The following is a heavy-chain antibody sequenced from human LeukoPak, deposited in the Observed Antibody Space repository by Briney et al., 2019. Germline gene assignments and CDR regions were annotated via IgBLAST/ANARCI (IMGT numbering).Heavy chain of an antibody. CDR3: ARESTVTLSYYYYYMDV. J-gene: IGHJ6*03. D-gene: IGHD4-17*01. Sequence: PSETLSLTCTVSGGSISSYYWSWIRQPPGKGLEWIGYVYYSGSTNYNPSLKSRVTISVDTSKNQFSLKLSSVTAADTAVYYCARESTVTLSYYYYYMDVWGKGTTVTVSS. V-gene: IGHV4-59*12. CDR1: GGSISSYY. CDR2: VYYSGST.